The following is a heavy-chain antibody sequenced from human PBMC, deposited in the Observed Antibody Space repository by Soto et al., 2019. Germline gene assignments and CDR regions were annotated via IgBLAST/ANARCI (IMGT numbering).Heavy chain of an antibody. CDR3: ARGPYCGEECYFAY. CDR2: IYNSGII. V-gene: IGHV4-4*07. D-gene: IGHD3-10*01. Sequence: PSETLSLTCSVFGDSISRYYWSWIRQPAGKGLEFIGRIYNSGIINYNPSLESRVTMSVDPSKNQISLQLSSATAADTAMYYCARGPYCGEECYFAYWGQGTLVTV. CDR1: GDSISRYY. J-gene: IGHJ4*02.